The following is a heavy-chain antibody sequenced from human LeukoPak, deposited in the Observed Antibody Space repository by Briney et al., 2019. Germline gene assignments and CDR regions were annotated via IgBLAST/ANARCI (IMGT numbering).Heavy chain of an antibody. CDR2: INPIFGTA. CDR1: RGTFNHYA. D-gene: IGHD3-10*01. CDR3: ARDLTMVRGAKYRPYNWFDP. Sequence: SVKVSCKTSRGTFNHYALSWVRQAPGQGLEWMGGINPIFGTASYAQKFQGRVTITADESTSTAYMELSSLRSEDTAMYYCARDLTMVRGAKYRPYNWFDPWGQGTLVSVSS. V-gene: IGHV1-69*13. J-gene: IGHJ5*02.